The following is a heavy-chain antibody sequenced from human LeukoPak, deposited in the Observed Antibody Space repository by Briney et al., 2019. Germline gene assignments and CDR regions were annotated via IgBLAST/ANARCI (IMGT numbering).Heavy chain of an antibody. V-gene: IGHV3-7*03. CDR1: GFTFSNYW. D-gene: IGHD1-1*01. CDR3: ARKGELERRRSWDY. Sequence: GGSLRLSCAASGFTFSNYWMSWVRQAPGKGLEWVANIKQDGREKYYVDSVKGRFTISRDNAKNSLYLQMSSLRAEDTAVYYCARKGELERRRSWDYWGQGTLVTVSS. J-gene: IGHJ4*02. CDR2: IKQDGREK.